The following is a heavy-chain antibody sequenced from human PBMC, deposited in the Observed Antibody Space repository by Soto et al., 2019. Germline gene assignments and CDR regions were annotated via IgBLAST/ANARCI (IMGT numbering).Heavy chain of an antibody. Sequence: GGSLRLSCAASGFTFSSYSMNWVRQAPGKGLEWVSYISSSSSTIYYSTSLKTRLTISKDTSKNQVVLTMTNVDPVDTATYYCARIHGPSGNYDLDYWGQGTLVTVSS. CDR1: GFTFSSYS. CDR2: ISSSSSTI. J-gene: IGHJ4*02. CDR3: ARIHGPSGNYDLDY. D-gene: IGHD5-12*01. V-gene: IGHV3-48*04.